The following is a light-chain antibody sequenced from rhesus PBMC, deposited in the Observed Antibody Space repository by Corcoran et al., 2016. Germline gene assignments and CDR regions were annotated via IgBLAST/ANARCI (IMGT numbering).Light chain of an antibody. CDR1: QGISNY. Sequence: DIQMTQSPSSLSASVGDTVIITFRASQGISNYLAWYQQKPGKAPKPLIKSTSNLQSGVPPRFRGSGSGTDFTLTFSSLQPEDFATYYCQQHNSYPWTFGQGTKVEIK. CDR2: STS. V-gene: IGKV1S14*01. CDR3: QQHNSYPWT. J-gene: IGKJ1*01.